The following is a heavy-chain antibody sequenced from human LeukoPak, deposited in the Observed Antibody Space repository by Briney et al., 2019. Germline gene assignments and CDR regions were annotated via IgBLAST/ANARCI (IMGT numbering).Heavy chain of an antibody. Sequence: SETLSLTCAVYGGSFSGYYWSWIRQPPGKGLEWIGEINHSGSTNYNPSLKSRVTISVDTSKNQFSLKLSSVTAADTAVYYCATDHVGYYYDSSGYFFDIWGQGTMVTVSS. V-gene: IGHV4-34*01. CDR2: INHSGST. CDR3: ATDHVGYYYDSSGYFFDI. CDR1: GGSFSGYY. J-gene: IGHJ3*02. D-gene: IGHD3-22*01.